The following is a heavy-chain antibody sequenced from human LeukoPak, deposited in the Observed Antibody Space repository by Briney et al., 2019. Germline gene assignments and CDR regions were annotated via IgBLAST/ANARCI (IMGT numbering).Heavy chain of an antibody. Sequence: PSESLSLTCAVYGGSFSGYYWGSIRQPPGNGLEWIGEINNSGSTNYDPTLKSRVNISVDTSKNQFSLKLSSVTAADTAVYYCARGNSSSWYGDSFDYWGQGTLVTVS. D-gene: IGHD6-13*01. CDR2: INNSGST. V-gene: IGHV4-34*01. CDR1: GGSFSGYY. J-gene: IGHJ4*02. CDR3: ARGNSSSWYGDSFDY.